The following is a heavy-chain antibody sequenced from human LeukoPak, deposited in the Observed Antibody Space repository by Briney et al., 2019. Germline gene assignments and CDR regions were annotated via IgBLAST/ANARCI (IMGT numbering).Heavy chain of an antibody. Sequence: GGSLTLSCAGSGFTFSSYAMSWVRQAPGQGLEWVSVISDSGDYTSYADSVRGRFTISRDNSRNTLYLQMISLRPEDTAVYYCAKDTSIGKYCTNGVCSPFDFWGQGTLVTVSS. CDR3: AKDTSIGKYCTNGVCSPFDF. V-gene: IGHV3-23*01. J-gene: IGHJ4*02. CDR1: GFTFSSYA. CDR2: ISDSGDYT. D-gene: IGHD2-8*01.